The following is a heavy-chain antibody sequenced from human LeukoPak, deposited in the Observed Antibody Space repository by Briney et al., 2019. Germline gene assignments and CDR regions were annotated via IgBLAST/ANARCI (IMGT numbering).Heavy chain of an antibody. J-gene: IGHJ4*02. V-gene: IGHV3-7*01. Sequence: GGSLRLSCAASGFTFSSYWMIWVRQAPGKGLEWVANIKQDGGETYYVDSVKGRFTISRDNAKNSLYLQMNSLRAEDTAVYYCARFIYYDSSGHFDYWGQGTLVTVSS. CDR1: GFTFSSYW. CDR2: IKQDGGET. CDR3: ARFIYYDSSGHFDY. D-gene: IGHD3-22*01.